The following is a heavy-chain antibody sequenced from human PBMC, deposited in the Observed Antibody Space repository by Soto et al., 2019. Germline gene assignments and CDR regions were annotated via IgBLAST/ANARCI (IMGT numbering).Heavy chain of an antibody. J-gene: IGHJ4*02. V-gene: IGHV1-69*06. CDR1: GGTFSSYA. CDR3: ARVRAGSLFVRTRTGTTIDY. Sequence: SVKVSSKASGGTFSSYAFSCVRQAPGEGLEWMGGIIPIFGTANYAQKFHGRVRITADKSTSTAYMELSSLRSEDTAVYYCARVRAGSLFVRTRTGTTIDYWGQGTLVTFSS. CDR2: IIPIFGTA. D-gene: IGHD1-1*01.